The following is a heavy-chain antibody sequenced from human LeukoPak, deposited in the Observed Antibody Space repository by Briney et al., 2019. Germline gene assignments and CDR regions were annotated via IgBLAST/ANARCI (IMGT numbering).Heavy chain of an antibody. J-gene: IGHJ4*02. V-gene: IGHV1-8*03. CDR2: MNPNSGNT. CDR1: GYTFTSYD. CDR3: AKDGDGYNSFDY. D-gene: IGHD5-24*01. Sequence: ASVKVSCKASGYTFTSYDISWVRQATGQGLEWMGWMNPNSGNTGYAQKFQGRVTITRNTSISTAYMELSSLRSEDTAVYYCAKDGDGYNSFDYWGQGTLVTVSS.